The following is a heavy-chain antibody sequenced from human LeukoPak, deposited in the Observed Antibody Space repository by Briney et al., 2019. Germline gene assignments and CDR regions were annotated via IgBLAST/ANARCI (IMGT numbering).Heavy chain of an antibody. Sequence: ASVKVSRKASGYTFTSYYINWVRQAPGQGLERMGWINPYSGDTNYAQKLQGRVTMTSDTSISTAYMELSRLTSDDTAVYYCARSIRSYVFGSGASNWFDPWGQGSLATVSS. CDR1: GYTFTSYY. CDR2: INPYSGDT. D-gene: IGHD3-3*01. CDR3: ARSIRSYVFGSGASNWFDP. V-gene: IGHV1-2*02. J-gene: IGHJ5*02.